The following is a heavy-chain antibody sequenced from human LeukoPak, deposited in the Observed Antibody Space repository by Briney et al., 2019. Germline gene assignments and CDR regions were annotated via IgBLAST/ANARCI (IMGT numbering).Heavy chain of an antibody. Sequence: GGSLRLSCAASGFTFSRYWMSWVRQAPGKGLEWVANINQDGSEKYYVDSVKGRFTISRDNAKNSLYLQMNSLRAEDTAVYYCARRVSWAHDYRGQGTLVTVSS. J-gene: IGHJ4*02. CDR2: INQDGSEK. CDR3: ARRVSWAHDY. V-gene: IGHV3-7*03. D-gene: IGHD6-13*01. CDR1: GFTFSRYW.